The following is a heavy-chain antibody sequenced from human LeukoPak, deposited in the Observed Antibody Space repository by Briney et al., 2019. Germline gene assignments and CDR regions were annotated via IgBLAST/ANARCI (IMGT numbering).Heavy chain of an antibody. Sequence: SETLCLTCTVSGASISSSGYYWSWIRQPAGKGLEWIGRIYPSGSTKYDPSLKSRVSISLDTSKNQFSLKLTSVTAADTAVYYCASTAAGPIWFDPWGQGTLVTVSS. CDR1: GASISSSGYY. CDR2: IYPSGST. V-gene: IGHV4-61*02. CDR3: ASTAAGPIWFDP. J-gene: IGHJ5*02. D-gene: IGHD5-18*01.